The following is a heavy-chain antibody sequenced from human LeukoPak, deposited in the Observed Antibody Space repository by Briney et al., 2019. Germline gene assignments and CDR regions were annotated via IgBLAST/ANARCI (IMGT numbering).Heavy chain of an antibody. CDR3: ARALNYDFWSGYGD. V-gene: IGHV3-30-3*01. CDR2: ISYDGSNK. CDR1: GFTFSSYA. Sequence: GGSLRLSCAASGFTFSSYALHWVRQAPGKGLEWVAVISYDGSNKYYADSVKGRFTISRDNSKNTLYLQMNSLRAEDTAVYYCARALNYDFWSGYGDWGQGTLVTVSS. D-gene: IGHD3-3*01. J-gene: IGHJ4*02.